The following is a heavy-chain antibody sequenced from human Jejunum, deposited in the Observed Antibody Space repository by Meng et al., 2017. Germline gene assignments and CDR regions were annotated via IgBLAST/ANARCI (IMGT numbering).Heavy chain of an antibody. J-gene: IGHJ4*02. V-gene: IGHV4-34*01. Sequence: QGPLQQWGAGLLKPSETLSLTCAVYGGSFSGHYWTWIRQPPGKGLEWIGEINDSGSTHYNPSLGSRVTISVDTSKSQFSLKLISVTAADTGVYYCVDSKWSANYWGQGTLVTVSS. D-gene: IGHD3-3*01. CDR1: GGSFSGHY. CDR3: VDSKWSANY. CDR2: INDSGST.